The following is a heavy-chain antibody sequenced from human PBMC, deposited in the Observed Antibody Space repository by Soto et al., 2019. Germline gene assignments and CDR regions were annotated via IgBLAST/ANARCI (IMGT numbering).Heavy chain of an antibody. CDR1: GFTFSSYS. CDR3: ARLGTQSGPPVMGYYYDSSMAPCDY. Sequence: PGGSLRLSCAASGFTFSSYSMNWVRQAPGKGLEWVSSISSSSSYIYYADSVKGRFTISRDNAKNSLYLQMNSLRAEDTAVYYCARLGTQSGPPVMGYYYDSSMAPCDYWGQGTLVTVSS. D-gene: IGHD3-22*01. J-gene: IGHJ4*02. CDR2: ISSSSSYI. V-gene: IGHV3-21*04.